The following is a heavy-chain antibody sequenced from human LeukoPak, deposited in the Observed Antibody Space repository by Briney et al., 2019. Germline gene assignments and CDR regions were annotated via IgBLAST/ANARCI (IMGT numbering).Heavy chain of an antibody. J-gene: IGHJ4*02. V-gene: IGHV5-51*01. CDR2: IYPGDSDT. D-gene: IGHD3-22*01. CDR3: ARCQFPRGYYYDSSGYYPFDY. CDR1: GYSFTSYW. Sequence: LGESLKISCKGSGYSFTSYWIGWVRQMRGKGLEWMGIIYPGDSDTRYSPSFQGQVTISADKSISTAYLQWSSLKASDTAMYYCARCQFPRGYYYDSSGYYPFDYWGQGTLVTVSS.